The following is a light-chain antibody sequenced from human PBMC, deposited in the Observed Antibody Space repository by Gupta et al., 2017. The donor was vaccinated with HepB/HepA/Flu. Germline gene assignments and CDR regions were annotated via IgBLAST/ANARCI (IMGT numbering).Light chain of an antibody. J-gene: IGLJ1*01. V-gene: IGLV2-11*01. Sequence: QSALTQPRSVSGSPGQSVTISCTGTSSDIGGYVSWFQQHPGKAPKLMIFEVTKRPSGVPDRFSDSKSGNTASLTISGLQAEEEADYYCCSYAAYTYVFGTGTEVSVL. CDR1: SSDIGGY. CDR2: EVT. CDR3: CSYAAYTYV.